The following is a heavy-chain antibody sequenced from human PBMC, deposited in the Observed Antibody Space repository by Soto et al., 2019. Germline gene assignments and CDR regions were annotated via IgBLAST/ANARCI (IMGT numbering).Heavy chain of an antibody. J-gene: IGHJ4*02. Sequence: QVHLVQSGAEVKKPGASVKVSCKGSGYDFTTSGITWVRQAPGQGLEWMAWISAHNGNTDYAQKLQGRVTVTRDTSTSTAYMELRSLRSDDTAEYYCARGRYGDYWGQGALVTVSS. CDR3: ARGRYGDY. CDR2: ISAHNGNT. CDR1: GYDFTTSG. D-gene: IGHD1-1*01. V-gene: IGHV1-18*01.